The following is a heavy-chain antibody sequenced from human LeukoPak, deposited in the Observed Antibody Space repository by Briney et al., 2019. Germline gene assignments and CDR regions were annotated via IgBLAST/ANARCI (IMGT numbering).Heavy chain of an antibody. CDR3: YWRYCSSTSCLLYGMDV. Sequence: GGSLRLSCAASGFTFSGSAMHWIRQASGKGLEWVGRIRSKANSYATAYVASVKGRFTISRDDSKNTAYLQMNSLKTEETAVYYCYWRYCSSTSCLLYGMDVWGQGTTVTVSS. D-gene: IGHD2-2*01. CDR1: GFTFSGSA. V-gene: IGHV3-73*01. J-gene: IGHJ6*02. CDR2: IRSKANSYAT.